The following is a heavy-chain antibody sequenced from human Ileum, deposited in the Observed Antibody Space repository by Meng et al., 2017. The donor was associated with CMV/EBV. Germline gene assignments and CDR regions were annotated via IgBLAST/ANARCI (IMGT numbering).Heavy chain of an antibody. CDR1: GGSIRSSPYY. V-gene: IGHV4-39*01. D-gene: IGHD2/OR15-2a*01. Sequence: GSLRLSCTVSGGSIRSSPYYWAWIRLPPGKGLEWIGRIYYSGTTFYNPSLKSRVTITVDTSKNYLSLNLSSVTAADTAVYYCTRRIKTWFDPWGQETLVTVSS. J-gene: IGHJ5*02. CDR2: IYYSGTT. CDR3: TRRIKTWFDP.